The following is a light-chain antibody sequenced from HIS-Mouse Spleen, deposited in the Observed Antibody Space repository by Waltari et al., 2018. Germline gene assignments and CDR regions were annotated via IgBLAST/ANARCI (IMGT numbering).Light chain of an antibody. CDR1: SSDVGSYNL. J-gene: IGLJ2*01. CDR2: EGS. Sequence: QSALTQPASVSGSPGQSITISCTGTSSDVGSYNLVSWYQRHPGKAPKLVIYEGSTRPSGVSNRFSDSKSGNTASLTISGLQAEDEADYYCCSYAGSSTVVFGGGTKLTVL. V-gene: IGLV2-23*01. CDR3: CSYAGSSTVV.